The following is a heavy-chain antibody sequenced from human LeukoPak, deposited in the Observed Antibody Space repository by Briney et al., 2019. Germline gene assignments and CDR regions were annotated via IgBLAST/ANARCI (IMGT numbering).Heavy chain of an antibody. CDR3: ARVQGHPPNGLDV. V-gene: IGHV3-74*01. CDR2: INSDASST. Sequence: GESLRLSCAASGFTFSSYWMHWVRQAPGKGLVWVSRINSDASSTSYADSVKGRFTISRDNAKNTLYLQMNSLRAEDTAVYYCARVQGHPPNGLDVWGQGTMVAVSS. D-gene: IGHD2-8*01. J-gene: IGHJ3*01. CDR1: GFTFSSYW.